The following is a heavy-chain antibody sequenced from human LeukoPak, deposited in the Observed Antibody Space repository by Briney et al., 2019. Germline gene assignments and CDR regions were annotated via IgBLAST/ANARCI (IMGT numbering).Heavy chain of an antibody. J-gene: IGHJ3*02. D-gene: IGHD4-17*01. CDR3: ASVTMVTTKGHGAFDI. CDR2: ILTIFGTA. Sequence: SVKVSCKASGGTFSNSAISWVRQAPGQGLEWMGGILTIFGTANYAQKFQGRVTINADESTSTAYMELSSLRSEDTAIFYCASVTMVTTKGHGAFDIWGRGTMVTVSS. V-gene: IGHV1-69*13. CDR1: GGTFSNSA.